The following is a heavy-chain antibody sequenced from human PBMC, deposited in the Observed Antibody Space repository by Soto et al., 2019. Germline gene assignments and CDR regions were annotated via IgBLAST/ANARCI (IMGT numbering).Heavy chain of an antibody. J-gene: IGHJ4*02. CDR3: ASIIVVVAATVDY. Sequence: LETLSLTCTVSGGSISSSSYYWGWIRQPPGKGLEWIGSIYYSGSTYYNPSLKSRVTISVDTSKNQFSLKLSSVTAADTAVYYCASIIVVVAATVDYWGQGTLVTVSS. CDR2: IYYSGST. V-gene: IGHV4-39*01. CDR1: GGSISSSSYY. D-gene: IGHD2-15*01.